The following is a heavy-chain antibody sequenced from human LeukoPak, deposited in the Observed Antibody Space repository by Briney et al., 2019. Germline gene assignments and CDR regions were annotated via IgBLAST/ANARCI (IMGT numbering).Heavy chain of an antibody. CDR1: GFTFTTYS. V-gene: IGHV3-21*04. Sequence: GGSLRLSCAASGFTFTTYSMNWVRQAPGKGLEWVSSISGSSNHIYYADSVKGRFTISRDNAKNSLYLQMNSLRAEDTAVYYCARDIVVVVAGHVDAFDIWGQGTMVTVSS. CDR2: ISGSSNHI. D-gene: IGHD2-15*01. CDR3: ARDIVVVVAGHVDAFDI. J-gene: IGHJ3*02.